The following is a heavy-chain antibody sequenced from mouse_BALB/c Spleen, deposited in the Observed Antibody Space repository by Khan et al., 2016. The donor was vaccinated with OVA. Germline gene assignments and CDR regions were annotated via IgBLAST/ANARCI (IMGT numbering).Heavy chain of an antibody. CDR1: GYTFTSYV. Sequence: VRLQQSGPELVKPGASVKMSCKASGYTFTSYVMHWVMQKPGQGLEWIGYIYPFNDDTKYNDKFKGKATLTSDKSSSTAYMELSGLTSEDSAVYFCAKNYRSDVYCDFWGQGTTLTVSS. CDR3: AKNYRSDVYCDF. CDR2: IYPFNDDT. J-gene: IGHJ2*01. V-gene: IGHV1S136*01. D-gene: IGHD2-14*01.